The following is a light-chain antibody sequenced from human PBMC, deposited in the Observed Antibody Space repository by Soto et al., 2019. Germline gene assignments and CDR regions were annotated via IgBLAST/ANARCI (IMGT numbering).Light chain of an antibody. J-gene: IGKJ3*01. CDR2: AAS. V-gene: IGKV1-9*01. CDR3: LHLNSYSPDT. Sequence: DIQLTQSPSFLSASVGDRVTITCRASQGISSYLAWYQQNPGKAPKLLIFAASTLQNGVPSRFSGSGSGTEFTLTISSLQPEDFATYYCLHLNSYSPDTFGPGTKEDIK. CDR1: QGISSY.